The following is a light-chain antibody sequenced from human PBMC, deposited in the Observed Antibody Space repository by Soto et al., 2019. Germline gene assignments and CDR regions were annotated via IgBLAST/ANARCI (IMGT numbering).Light chain of an antibody. V-gene: IGKV1-5*01. Sequence: DIQMTQSPSAVSASVGDSVTITCRASQSISGWLAWYQQKPGKAPKLLIYDASSLEGRVPSRFTGSGSGTEFSLTISGLQPDDFATYYCQHYNNYPWTFGQGNKVEI. CDR2: DAS. CDR1: QSISGW. J-gene: IGKJ1*01. CDR3: QHYNNYPWT.